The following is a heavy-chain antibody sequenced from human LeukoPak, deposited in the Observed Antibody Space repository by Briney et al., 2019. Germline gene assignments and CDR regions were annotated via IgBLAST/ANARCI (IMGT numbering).Heavy chain of an antibody. CDR3: ATPVVVEGAFDI. J-gene: IGHJ3*02. CDR2: IYYSGST. D-gene: IGHD2-15*01. CDR1: GGSISSGDYY. V-gene: IGHV4-30-4*01. Sequence: SQTLSLTCTVSGGSISSGDYYWSWIRPPPGKGLEWIGYIYYSGSTYYDPSLKSRVTLSVDTSKNQFSLKLSSVTAADTAVYYCATPVVVEGAFDIWGQGTMVTVSS.